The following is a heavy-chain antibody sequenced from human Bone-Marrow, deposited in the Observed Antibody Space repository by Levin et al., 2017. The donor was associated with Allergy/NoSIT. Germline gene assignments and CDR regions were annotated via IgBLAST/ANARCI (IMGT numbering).Heavy chain of an antibody. CDR1: GFTFSSYA. V-gene: IGHV3-23*01. J-gene: IGHJ6*02. CDR2: ISGSGGST. CDR3: AKGHYGSGSYYNEAFYGMDV. D-gene: IGHD3-10*01. Sequence: GESLKISCAASGFTFSSYAMSWVRQAPGKGLEWVSAISGSGGSTYYADSVKGRFTISRDNSKNTLYLQMNSLRAEDTAVYYCAKGHYGSGSYYNEAFYGMDVWGQGTTVTVSS.